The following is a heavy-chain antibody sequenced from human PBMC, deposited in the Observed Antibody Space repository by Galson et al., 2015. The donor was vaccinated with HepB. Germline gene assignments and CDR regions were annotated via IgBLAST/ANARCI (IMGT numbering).Heavy chain of an antibody. CDR1: GGTFSSYA. J-gene: IGHJ6*02. CDR3: AMEFRITIFEVPPSPDV. D-gene: IGHD3-3*01. V-gene: IGHV1-69*13. Sequence: SVKVSCKASGGTFSSYAISWVRQAPGQGLEWMGGIIPIFGTANYAQKFQGRVTITADESTSTAYMELSSLRSEDTAVYYCAMEFRITIFEVPPSPDVWGQGTTVTVSS. CDR2: IIPIFGTA.